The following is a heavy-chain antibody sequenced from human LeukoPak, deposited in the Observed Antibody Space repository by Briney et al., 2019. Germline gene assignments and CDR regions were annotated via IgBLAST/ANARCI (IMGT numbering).Heavy chain of an antibody. Sequence: ASVKVSCKTSGYSFTTHHINWVRQATGQGFGWMGWMNPGSGNTDYAQKFQGRLSMTWDTSTNTAYMELSSLRSEDTAVYYCARGRPTNLNGIYWGQGTLVTVSS. D-gene: IGHD1-1*01. V-gene: IGHV1-8*01. CDR3: ARGRPTNLNGIY. J-gene: IGHJ4*02. CDR1: GYSFTTHH. CDR2: MNPGSGNT.